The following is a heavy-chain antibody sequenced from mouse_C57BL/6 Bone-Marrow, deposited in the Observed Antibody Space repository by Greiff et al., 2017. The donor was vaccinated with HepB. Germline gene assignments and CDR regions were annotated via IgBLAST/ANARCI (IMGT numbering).Heavy chain of an antibody. CDR1: GYTFTSYW. Sequence: QVQLQQPGTELVKPGASVKLSCKASGYTFTSYWMHWVKQRPGQGLEWIGNINPSNGGTNYNEKFKSKATLTVDKSSSTAYMQLSSLTSEDSAVYYCARERITTVVATPYWYFDVWGTGTTVTVSS. CDR2: INPSNGGT. J-gene: IGHJ1*03. CDR3: ARERITTVVATPYWYFDV. V-gene: IGHV1-53*01. D-gene: IGHD1-1*01.